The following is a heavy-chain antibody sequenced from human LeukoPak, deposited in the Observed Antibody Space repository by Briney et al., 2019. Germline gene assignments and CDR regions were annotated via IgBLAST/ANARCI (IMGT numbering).Heavy chain of an antibody. J-gene: IGHJ6*02. D-gene: IGHD3-9*01. Sequence: SATLSLTCTVSGGSISSYYWSWIRQPPGKGLDWIGHINYSGSTNYNPSLKSRITISVDTSKNQFSLKLSSVTAADTAVYYCARSTYYDILTGQYYYFGMDVWGQGTMVTVSS. CDR2: INYSGST. CDR1: GGSISSYY. V-gene: IGHV4-59*01. CDR3: ARSTYYDILTGQYYYFGMDV.